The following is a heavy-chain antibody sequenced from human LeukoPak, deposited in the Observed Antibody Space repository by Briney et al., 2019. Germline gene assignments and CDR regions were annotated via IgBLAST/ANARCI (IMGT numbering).Heavy chain of an antibody. Sequence: PSETLSPACTVAGGSINSFDCGWVRQPARKGLEWIGRMYTSGTPKYNPSLRSRLPRSGATSKDQLSRKRRAVTVANTAVIYCAKEGGLHQLPRGGDWYFDLWGRGSLVTVSS. CDR2: MYTSGTP. CDR3: AKEGGLHQLPRGGDWYFDL. D-gene: IGHD2-2*01. CDR1: GGSINSFD. J-gene: IGHJ2*01. V-gene: IGHV4-4*07.